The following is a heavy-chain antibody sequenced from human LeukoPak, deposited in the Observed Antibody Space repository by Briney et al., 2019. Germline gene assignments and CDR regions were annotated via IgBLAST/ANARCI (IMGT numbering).Heavy chain of an antibody. CDR3: ARVTMVRSFDY. J-gene: IGHJ4*02. V-gene: IGHV1-69*04. CDR1: GGTFSSYA. D-gene: IGHD3-10*01. CDR2: IIPILGIA. Sequence: ASVKVSCKASGGTFSSYAISWVRQAPGQGLEWMGRIIPILGIANYAQKFQGRVTITADKSTSTAYMELSSLRSEDTAVYYCARVTMVRSFDYWGQGTLVTVSS.